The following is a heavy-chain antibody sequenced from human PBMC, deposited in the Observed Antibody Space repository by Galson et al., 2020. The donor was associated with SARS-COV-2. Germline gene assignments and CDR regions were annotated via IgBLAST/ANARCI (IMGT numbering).Heavy chain of an antibody. Sequence: GGSLRLSCAASGFTFNNYWMHWVRQAPGKGLVWVSHITSDGSITPYAGSVKGRFTISRDNAKNTLYLQMNSLRAEDTAVCYCARGGSGSLDHWGQGTLVTVSS. D-gene: IGHD3-10*01. J-gene: IGHJ5*02. CDR2: ITSDGSIT. CDR1: GFTFNNYW. V-gene: IGHV3-74*01. CDR3: ARGGSGSLDH.